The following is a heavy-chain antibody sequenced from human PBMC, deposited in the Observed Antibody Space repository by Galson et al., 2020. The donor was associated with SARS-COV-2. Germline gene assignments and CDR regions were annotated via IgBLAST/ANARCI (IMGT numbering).Heavy chain of an antibody. V-gene: IGHV3-21*01. D-gene: IGHD3-9*01. CDR1: GFTFSSYS. CDR3: ARDAHPDILTGYYPY. Sequence: NSGGSLRLSCVASGFTFSSYSMNWVRQAPGKGLEWVSSISSSSSYIYYADSVKGRFTISRDNAKNSLYLQMNSLRAEDTAVYYCARDAHPDILTGYYPYWGQGTLVTVSS. CDR2: ISSSSSYI. J-gene: IGHJ4*02.